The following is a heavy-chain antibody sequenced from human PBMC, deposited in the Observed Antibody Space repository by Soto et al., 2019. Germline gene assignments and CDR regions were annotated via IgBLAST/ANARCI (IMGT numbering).Heavy chain of an antibody. Sequence: VQLVPSGAEVKKPGASVKVSCTASGYTFTSYGISWVRQAPGQGLEWMGWISAYNGHTNYAQKLQGRVTMTTDTSTSTAYIELRSMRSDDTAVNYCARALNSSWYNYFNYWGHGTLVTVAS. V-gene: IGHV1-18*01. CDR1: GYTFTSYG. CDR3: ARALNSSWYNYFNY. J-gene: IGHJ4*01. D-gene: IGHD6-13*01. CDR2: ISAYNGHT.